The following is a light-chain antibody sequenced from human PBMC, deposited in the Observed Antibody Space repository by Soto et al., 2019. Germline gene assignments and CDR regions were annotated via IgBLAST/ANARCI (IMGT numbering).Light chain of an antibody. Sequence: QSALTQPASVSGSPGQSITISCTGTSGDVGGYNFVSWYQQHPGKAPKLMIYEVTSRPSGVSNRFSGSKSGNMASLTISGLQAEDEADYYCSSYTSSSSRVFGGGTKVTVL. CDR2: EVT. V-gene: IGLV2-14*01. CDR1: SGDVGGYNF. CDR3: SSYTSSSSRV. J-gene: IGLJ3*02.